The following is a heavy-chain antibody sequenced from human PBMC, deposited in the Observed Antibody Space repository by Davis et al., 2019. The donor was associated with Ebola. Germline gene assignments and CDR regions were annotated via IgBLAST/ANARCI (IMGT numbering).Heavy chain of an antibody. CDR2: INPSGGST. Sequence: ASVKVSCKASGYTFTSYGISWVRQAPGQGLEWMGIINPSGGSTSYAQKFQGRVTMTRDTSTSTVYMELSSLRSEDTAVYYCARSYRDYYTFDYWGQGTLVTVSS. V-gene: IGHV1-46*01. D-gene: IGHD1-26*01. CDR1: GYTFTSYG. J-gene: IGHJ4*02. CDR3: ARSYRDYYTFDY.